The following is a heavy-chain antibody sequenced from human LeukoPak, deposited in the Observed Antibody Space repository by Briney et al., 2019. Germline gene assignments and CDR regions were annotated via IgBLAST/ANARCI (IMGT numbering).Heavy chain of an antibody. J-gene: IGHJ4*02. Sequence: PSETLSLTCTVSGGSISSSSYYWGWIRQPPGKGPKWIGSIYYSGSTYYNPSLKSRVTISVDTSKNQFSLKLSSVTAADTAVYYCARSSDSSGYYEYYFDYWGQGTLVTVSS. V-gene: IGHV4-39*01. CDR2: IYYSGST. CDR1: GGSISSSSYY. D-gene: IGHD3-22*01. CDR3: ARSSDSSGYYEYYFDY.